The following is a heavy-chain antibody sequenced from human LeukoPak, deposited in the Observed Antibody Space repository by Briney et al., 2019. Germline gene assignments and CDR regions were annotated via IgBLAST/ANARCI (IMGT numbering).Heavy chain of an antibody. V-gene: IGHV4-59*01. CDR1: GGSISSYY. J-gene: IGHJ3*01. D-gene: IGHD3-3*01. CDR2: IYYSGST. CDR3: ARDAPTKSYDFWSGYYAFDF. Sequence: PSETLSLTCTVSGGSISSYYWSWIRQPPGKGLEWIGYIYYSGSTNYNPSLKSRVTISVDTSKNQFSLKLSSVTAAVTAVYYCARDAPTKSYDFWSGYYAFDFWGQGTMVTVFS.